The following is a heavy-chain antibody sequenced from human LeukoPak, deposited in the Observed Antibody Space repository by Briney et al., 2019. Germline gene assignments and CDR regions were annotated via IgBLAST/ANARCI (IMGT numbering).Heavy chain of an antibody. Sequence: KPSETLSLTCTVSGGSISSYYWSWIRQPAGKGLERIGRIYTGGSTNYNPSLKSRVTMSVDTSKNQFSLKLSSVTAADTAVYYCARVVVVVPAAINGFDYWGQGTLVTVSS. CDR1: GGSISSYY. CDR3: ARVVVVVPAAINGFDY. D-gene: IGHD2-2*01. V-gene: IGHV4-4*07. J-gene: IGHJ4*02. CDR2: IYTGGST.